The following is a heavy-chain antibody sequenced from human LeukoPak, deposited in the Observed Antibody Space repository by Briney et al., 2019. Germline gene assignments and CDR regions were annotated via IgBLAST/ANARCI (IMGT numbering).Heavy chain of an antibody. D-gene: IGHD5-18*01. Sequence: SETLSLTCAVYGGSFSGYYWSWIRQPPGKGLEWIGEISHSGSTNYNPSLKSRVTISVDTSKNQFSLKLSSVTAADTAVYYCASHSYGPDYWGQGTLVTVPS. CDR3: ASHSYGPDY. J-gene: IGHJ4*02. V-gene: IGHV4-34*01. CDR2: ISHSGST. CDR1: GGSFSGYY.